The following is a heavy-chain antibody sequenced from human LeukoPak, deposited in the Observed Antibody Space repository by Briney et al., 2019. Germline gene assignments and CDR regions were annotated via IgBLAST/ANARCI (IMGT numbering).Heavy chain of an antibody. CDR2: ISSSSSYI. D-gene: IGHD3-9*01. CDR1: GFTFSSYS. V-gene: IGHV3-21*01. CDR3: ARAPDILTGHPVV. J-gene: IGHJ6*04. Sequence: GGSLRLSCAASGFTFSSYSMNWVRQAPGKGLEWVSSISSSSSYIYYADSVKGRFTISRDNAKNSLYLQMNSLRAEDTAVYYCARAPDILTGHPVVWGKGTTVTVSS.